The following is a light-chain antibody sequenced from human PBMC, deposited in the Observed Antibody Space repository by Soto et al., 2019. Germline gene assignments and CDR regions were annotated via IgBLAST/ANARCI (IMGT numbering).Light chain of an antibody. V-gene: IGKV3-20*01. CDR1: QSVSSSY. J-gene: IGKJ1*01. CDR3: QQYGSSPGT. Sequence: EIVLTQSPGTLSLSPGERATLSCRASQSVSSSYLAWYQQKPSQAPRLLIYGTSSRATGIPDRFSGSGSGTDFTLTISRLEPEDFAVYYCQQYGSSPGTFGQGNKV. CDR2: GTS.